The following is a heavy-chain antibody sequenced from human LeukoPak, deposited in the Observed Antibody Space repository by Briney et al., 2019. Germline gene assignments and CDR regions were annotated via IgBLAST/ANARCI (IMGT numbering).Heavy chain of an antibody. Sequence: PGGSLRLSCAASGFTFSSYAMTWVRQAPGKGLEWVSVISGSGGTTYYADSVKGRFTISRDNSKNALYLQMNSLRAEDTAVYYCARDTLAYAFDIWGQGTMVTVSS. CDR1: GFTFSSYA. CDR2: ISGSGGTT. V-gene: IGHV3-23*01. CDR3: ARDTLAYAFDI. D-gene: IGHD6-13*01. J-gene: IGHJ3*02.